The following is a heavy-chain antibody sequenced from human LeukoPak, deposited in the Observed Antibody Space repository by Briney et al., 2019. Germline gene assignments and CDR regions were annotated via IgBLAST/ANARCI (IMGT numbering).Heavy chain of an antibody. D-gene: IGHD3-10*01. J-gene: IGHJ6*04. V-gene: IGHV1-24*01. CDR2: FDPEDGET. CDR3: ATLRVTMVRGVITYYYGMDV. CDR1: GYTLTELS. Sequence: ASVKVSCKVSGYTLTELSMHWVRQAPGKGLEWMGGFDPEDGETIYAQKFQGRVTMTEDTSTDTAYMELNSLRSEDTAVYYCATLRVTMVRGVITYYYGMDVWGKGTTVTVSS.